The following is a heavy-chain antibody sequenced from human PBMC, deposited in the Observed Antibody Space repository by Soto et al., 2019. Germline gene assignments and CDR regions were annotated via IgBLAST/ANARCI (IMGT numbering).Heavy chain of an antibody. CDR2: IIPLFGTA. CDR3: ARPVEMATISRSYLFY. J-gene: IGHJ4*02. Sequence: SVKVSCKASGGTFSNYAINWVRQAPGQGLEWMGGIIPLFGTANCAQKFQGRVTITADESTSTAYLDLSSLRSEDTAVYYCARPVEMATISRSYLFYWGQGTLVTVSS. D-gene: IGHD5-12*01. V-gene: IGHV1-69*13. CDR1: GGTFSNYA.